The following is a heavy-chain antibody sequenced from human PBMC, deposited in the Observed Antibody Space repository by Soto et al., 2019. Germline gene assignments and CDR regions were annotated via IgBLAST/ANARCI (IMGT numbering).Heavy chain of an antibody. CDR3: TGWYDYYFDY. Sequence: EVQLVESGGGLVQPGGSLKLSCAASGFSISGSAIHWVRQASGKGLEWVGRIRSKANSYATAYAASVRGRFTISRDDSKNTAYLQMNSLKTEDTAVYYCTGWYDYYFDYWGQGTLVTVSS. V-gene: IGHV3-73*01. J-gene: IGHJ4*02. D-gene: IGHD6-19*01. CDR1: GFSISGSA. CDR2: IRSKANSYAT.